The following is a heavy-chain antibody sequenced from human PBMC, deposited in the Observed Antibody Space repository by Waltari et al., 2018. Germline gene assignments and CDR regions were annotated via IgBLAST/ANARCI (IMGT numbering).Heavy chain of an antibody. CDR1: GGPSTSSLDY. CDR2: INYSGTP. D-gene: IGHD6-19*01. V-gene: IGHV4-39*01. J-gene: IGHJ4*02. Sequence: QLQLQESGPGLVKPSETLSLTCTVSGGPSTSSLDYCGWIRQPPGKRFEWIGIINYSGTPYYNPSLKSQVTMSVDMAKNQCSLKLTSVTAADTAVYYCARFTQVAGSSLLDYWGQGTLVTVSS. CDR3: ARFTQVAGSSLLDY.